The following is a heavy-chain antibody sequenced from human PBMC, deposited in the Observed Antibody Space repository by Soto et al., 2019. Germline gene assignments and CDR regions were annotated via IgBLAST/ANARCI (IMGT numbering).Heavy chain of an antibody. J-gene: IGHJ5*02. Sequence: ASVKVSCKASGYTFTSYDINWLLQATGQGLEWMGWMNPNSGNTGYAQKFQGRVTMTRNTSISTAYMELSSLRSEDTAVYYCARGLVVPAASSWFDPWGQGTLVTVSS. CDR3: ARGLVVPAASSWFDP. CDR1: GYTFTSYD. D-gene: IGHD2-2*01. CDR2: MNPNSGNT. V-gene: IGHV1-8*01.